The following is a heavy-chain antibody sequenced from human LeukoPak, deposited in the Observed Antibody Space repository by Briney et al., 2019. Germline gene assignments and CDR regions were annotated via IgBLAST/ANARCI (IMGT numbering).Heavy chain of an antibody. CDR2: ISGSGSTI. D-gene: IGHD6-13*01. J-gene: IGHJ4*02. CDR3: ARDRGSSWYFDY. Sequence: PGGSLRLSCAASGFTFSTYAMSWVRQAPGKGLEWISYISGSGSTIDYADSVKGRFTISRDNAKNSLYLQMNSLRAEDTAVYSCARDRGSSWYFDYWGQGTLVTVSS. CDR1: GFTFSTYA. V-gene: IGHV3-48*01.